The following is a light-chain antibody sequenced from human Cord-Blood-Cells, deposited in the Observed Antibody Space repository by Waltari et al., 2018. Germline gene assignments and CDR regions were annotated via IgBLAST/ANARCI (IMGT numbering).Light chain of an antibody. Sequence: DIQMTQSPHSLSASVADRVTITCRASQSISSYLNWYHQKPGKAPKLLIYAASSLQSGVPSRFSGSGSGTDFTLTISSLQPEDFATYYCQQSYSTPYTFGQGTKLEIK. CDR2: AAS. V-gene: IGKV1-39*01. J-gene: IGKJ2*01. CDR3: QQSYSTPYT. CDR1: QSISSY.